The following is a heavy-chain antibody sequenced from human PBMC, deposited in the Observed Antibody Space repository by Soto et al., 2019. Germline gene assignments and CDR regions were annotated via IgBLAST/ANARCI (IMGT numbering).Heavy chain of an antibody. CDR3: ARGAKVYSSLPPFDY. CDR1: GGSISSGGYS. CDR2: IYHSGST. J-gene: IGHJ4*02. D-gene: IGHD6-19*01. V-gene: IGHV4-30-2*01. Sequence: SETLSLTCAVSGGSISSGGYSWSWIRQPPGKGLEWIGYIYHSGSTYYNPSLKSRVTISVDRSKNQFSLKLSSVTAADTAVYYCARGAKVYSSLPPFDYWGQGTLVTVSS.